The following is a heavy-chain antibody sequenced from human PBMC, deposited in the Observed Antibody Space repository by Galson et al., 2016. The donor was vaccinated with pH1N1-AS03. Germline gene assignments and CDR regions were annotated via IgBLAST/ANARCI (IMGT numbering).Heavy chain of an antibody. V-gene: IGHV4-38-2*01. CDR3: ARFSGSYQFDY. Sequence: ETLSLTCAVSGYSISSGFHWAWVRQPPSTGLEWIGTISHSGNTYYNPSLKSRVTMSVDTSKNQFSLKLSSVTAADAAVYYCARFSGSYQFDYWGQGTLVTVSS. D-gene: IGHD1-26*01. CDR2: ISHSGNT. J-gene: IGHJ4*02. CDR1: GYSISSGFH.